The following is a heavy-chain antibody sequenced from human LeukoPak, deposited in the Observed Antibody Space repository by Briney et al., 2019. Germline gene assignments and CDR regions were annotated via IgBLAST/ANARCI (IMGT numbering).Heavy chain of an antibody. D-gene: IGHD6-19*01. J-gene: IGHJ4*02. V-gene: IGHV1-18*04. CDR1: GYTFTSYG. CDR2: ISAYNGNT. Sequence: ASVKVSCKASGYTFTSYGISWVRQAPGQGLEWMGWISAYNGNTNYAQKLQGRVTMTTDTSASTAYMELRSLRSDGTAVYYCARVSRVGSGYDYWGQGTLVTVSS. CDR3: ARVSRVGSGYDY.